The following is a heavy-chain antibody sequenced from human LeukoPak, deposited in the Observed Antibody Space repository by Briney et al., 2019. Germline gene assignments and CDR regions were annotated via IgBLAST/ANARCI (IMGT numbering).Heavy chain of an antibody. CDR1: GDSISSYY. CDR2: IYYSGST. V-gene: IGHV4-59*01. D-gene: IGHD3-16*01. CDR3: ARDRSLGIIDY. Sequence: SETLSLTCIVSGDSISSYYWSWIRQPPGKGLEWIGYIYYSGSTNYNPSLKSRVTISVDASKNHFSLKLSSVTAADTAVYYCARDRSLGIIDYWGQGALVTVSS. J-gene: IGHJ4*02.